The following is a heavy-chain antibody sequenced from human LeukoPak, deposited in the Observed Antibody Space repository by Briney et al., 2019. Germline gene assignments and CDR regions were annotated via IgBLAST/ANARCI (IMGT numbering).Heavy chain of an antibody. Sequence: PGGSLRLSCAASGFTFSSYAMSWVRQAPGKGLEWVSHINSDGSSTSYADSVKGRFTISRDNAKNSLYLQMNSLRAEDTAVYYCAAYCSGGSCYHWGQGTLVTVSS. CDR2: INSDGSST. V-gene: IGHV3-74*01. CDR1: GFTFSSYA. J-gene: IGHJ5*02. CDR3: AAYCSGGSCYH. D-gene: IGHD2-15*01.